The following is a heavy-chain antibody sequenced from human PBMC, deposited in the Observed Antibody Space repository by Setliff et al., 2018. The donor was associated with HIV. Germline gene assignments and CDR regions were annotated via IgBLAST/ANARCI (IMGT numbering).Heavy chain of an antibody. CDR2: ISGSGGST. Sequence: PGGSLRLSCAASGFTFSSYAMSWVRQAPGKGLEWVSAISGSGGSTYYADSVKGRFTISRDNSKNTLYLQMNSLRVDDTAVYYCAREAGYGEQWLISGFPWGQGTLVTVSS. D-gene: IGHD6-19*01. CDR1: GFTFSSYA. V-gene: IGHV3-23*01. CDR3: AREAGYGEQWLISGFP. J-gene: IGHJ5*02.